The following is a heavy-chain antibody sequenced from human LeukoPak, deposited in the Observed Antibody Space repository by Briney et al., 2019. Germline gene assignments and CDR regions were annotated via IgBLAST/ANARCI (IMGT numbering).Heavy chain of an antibody. Sequence: GASLRLSCAASGFTFSSYAMSWVRQAPGKGLEWVSAISGSGGSTYYADSVKGRFTISRDNSKNTLYLQMNSLRAEDTAVYYCAKDSDYCTNSVCYSGLGGFDYWGQGTLVTVSS. D-gene: IGHD2-8*01. J-gene: IGHJ4*02. V-gene: IGHV3-23*01. CDR3: AKDSDYCTNSVCYSGLGGFDY. CDR1: GFTFSSYA. CDR2: ISGSGGST.